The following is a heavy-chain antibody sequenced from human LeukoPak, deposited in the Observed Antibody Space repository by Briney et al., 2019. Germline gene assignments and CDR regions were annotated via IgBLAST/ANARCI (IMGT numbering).Heavy chain of an antibody. D-gene: IGHD2-2*01. CDR1: GGTFSSYT. Sequence: ASVKVSCKASGGTFSSYTLTWVRQAPGQGLEWVGGIIPIFGTANYAQKFQGRVTITADKSTSTAYMELSSLRSEDTAVYYCARDLGYCSNTACSRGWFDPWGQGTLVTVSS. CDR2: IIPIFGTA. CDR3: ARDLGYCSNTACSRGWFDP. J-gene: IGHJ5*02. V-gene: IGHV1-69*06.